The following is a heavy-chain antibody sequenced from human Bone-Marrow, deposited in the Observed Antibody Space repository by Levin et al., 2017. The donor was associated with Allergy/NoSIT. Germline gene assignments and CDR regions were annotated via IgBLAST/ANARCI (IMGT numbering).Heavy chain of an antibody. J-gene: IGHJ4*02. Sequence: GESLKISCAASGFTFRHYTMNWVRQAPGKGLEWVSCITCSGDSTYYADSVKGRFTISRDNAKNSLYLQLNRLRDEDTAMYYCASDPARGYYDSSGYSGDHWGQGTLVTVSS. CDR3: ASDPARGYYDSSGYSGDH. D-gene: IGHD3-22*01. V-gene: IGHV3-48*02. CDR1: GFTFRHYT. CDR2: ITCSGDST.